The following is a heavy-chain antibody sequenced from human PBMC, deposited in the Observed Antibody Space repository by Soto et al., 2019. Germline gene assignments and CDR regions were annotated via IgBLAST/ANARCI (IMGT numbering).Heavy chain of an antibody. CDR2: INESGST. CDR3: ARGSGIVALPGELEDVKYDY. Sequence: QVQLQQWGAGLVKPSETLSLSCAVYGQSFSGHSWAWIRQPPGKGLEWIGEINESGSTYYNPSLKRRVTISTDTSKNQFSRKLSSVGAADTAAYFCARGSGIVALPGELEDVKYDYWGQGTLVNVSS. CDR1: GQSFSGHS. V-gene: IGHV4-34*01. D-gene: IGHD1-1*01. J-gene: IGHJ4*02.